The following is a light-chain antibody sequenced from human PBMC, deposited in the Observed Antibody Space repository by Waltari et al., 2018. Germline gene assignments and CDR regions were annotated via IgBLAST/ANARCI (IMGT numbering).Light chain of an antibody. CDR2: DVT. Sequence: QSALTQPASVSGSPGQSITISFIGTRFDIGAYNYVSWYQQYPGIAPKLLIFDVTKRPSGVSDRFSASKSANTASLTISGLQAEDEADYYCSSYTNTKTFVLFGGGTKLTVL. J-gene: IGLJ3*02. CDR1: RFDIGAYNY. V-gene: IGLV2-14*03. CDR3: SSYTNTKTFVL.